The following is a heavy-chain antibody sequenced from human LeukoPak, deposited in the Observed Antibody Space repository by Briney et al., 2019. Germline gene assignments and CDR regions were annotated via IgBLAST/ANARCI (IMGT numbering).Heavy chain of an antibody. D-gene: IGHD4-23*01. CDR1: GVSIRTSYF. CDR3: ERGLGGNYSHDPFEI. CDR2: LHHSGST. V-gene: IGHV4-38-2*01. J-gene: IGHJ3*02. Sequence: SETLSLTCGVSGVSIRTSYFRGGIRPTRGKGLDWIGTLHHSGSTYYNPSLRRRLTLSVDTSRNQFSLKLYSVTAADTGVYYCERGLGGNYSHDPFEIWGQGTKVTVSS.